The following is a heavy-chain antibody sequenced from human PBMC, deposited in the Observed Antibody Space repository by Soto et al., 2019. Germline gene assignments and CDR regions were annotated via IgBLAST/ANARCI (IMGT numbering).Heavy chain of an antibody. J-gene: IGHJ6*02. CDR2: INPNSGCT. V-gene: IGHV1-2*04. CDR1: GYTFTGYY. Sequence: QVQLVQSGAEVKKPGASVKVSCKASGYTFTGYYMHWVRQAPGQGLEWMGWINPNSGCTNYAQKVQGWVTMTRDTSNSTAYMELRRLRSDDTAVYYCARGTYYYDSSGYYLGLGFGMDVWGQGTTVTASS. D-gene: IGHD3-22*01. CDR3: ARGTYYYDSSGYYLGLGFGMDV.